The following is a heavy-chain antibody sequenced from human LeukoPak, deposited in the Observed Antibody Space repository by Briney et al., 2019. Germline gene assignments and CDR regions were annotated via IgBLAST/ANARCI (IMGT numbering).Heavy chain of an antibody. D-gene: IGHD3-16*02. CDR2: ISGSGGST. CDR1: GFTFSSYA. CDR3: AKAPNRGVIVYYFDY. V-gene: IGHV3-23*01. J-gene: IGHJ4*02. Sequence: GGSLRLSCAASGFTFSSYAMSWVRQAPGKGLEWVSAISGSGGSTYYADSVKGRFTISRDNSKNTLYLQMNSLRAEDTAVYYCAKAPNRGVIVYYFDYWGQGTLVTVSS.